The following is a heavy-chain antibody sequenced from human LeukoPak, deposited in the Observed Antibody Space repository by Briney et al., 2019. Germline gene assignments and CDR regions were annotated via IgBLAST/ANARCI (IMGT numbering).Heavy chain of an antibody. D-gene: IGHD3-10*01. V-gene: IGHV3-64D*06. CDR2: ISSNGGST. Sequence: PGGSLRLSCSASEFTFISYAMHWVRQAPGKGLEYVSSISSNGGSTYYADSVKGRFTISRDNSKNTLYLQMSSLRTEDTAVYYCVKDKGGYYHGSGSYYTDWGQGTLVTVSS. J-gene: IGHJ4*02. CDR3: VKDKGGYYHGSGSYYTD. CDR1: EFTFISYA.